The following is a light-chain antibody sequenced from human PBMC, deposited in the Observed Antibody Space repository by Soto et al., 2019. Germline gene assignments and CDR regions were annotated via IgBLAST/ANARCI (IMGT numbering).Light chain of an antibody. V-gene: IGLV2-11*01. CDR3: CSYAGSYTWV. CDR1: SSDVGGYDF. J-gene: IGLJ7*01. CDR2: EVS. Sequence: QSVLTQPRSVSGSPGQSVTISCTGTSSDVGGYDFVSWYQHPPGKAPKLIIYEVSKRPSGVPDRFSGSKSGNTASLSISGLQAEDEADYYCCSYAGSYTWVFGGGTQLTVL.